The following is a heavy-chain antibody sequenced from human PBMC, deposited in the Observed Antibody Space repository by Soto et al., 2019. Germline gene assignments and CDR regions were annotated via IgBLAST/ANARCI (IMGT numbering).Heavy chain of an antibody. CDR1: GFTFSSYG. D-gene: IGHD4-17*01. CDR2: IWYDGNNK. V-gene: IGHV3-33*01. J-gene: IGHJ6*03. Sequence: GGSLRLSCAASGFTFSSYGMHWVRQAPGKGLEWVAVIWYDGNNKYYADSVKGRFTISRDNSKNTLYLQMNVLRAEDTAVYYCARDRAPGDYIPYYMDVWGKGTTVTVSS. CDR3: ARDRAPGDYIPYYMDV.